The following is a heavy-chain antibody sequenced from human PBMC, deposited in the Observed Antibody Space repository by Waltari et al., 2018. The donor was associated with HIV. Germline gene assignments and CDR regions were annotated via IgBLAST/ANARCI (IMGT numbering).Heavy chain of an antibody. V-gene: IGHV3-23*01. D-gene: IGHD3-9*01. CDR3: VKGVTYDILTGYSPLDS. CDR2: SSGDGTAT. Sequence: EAHLLESGGGLVRPGRALSLACAAAVSTLSTYPIPWFRQAAGKGLEWVSSSSGDGTATYYADSVKGRLTISRDNSNNTLYLQMNNLRGGDTAVYYCVKGVTYDILTGYSPLDSWGQGTLVTVSS. CDR1: VSTLSTYP. J-gene: IGHJ4*02.